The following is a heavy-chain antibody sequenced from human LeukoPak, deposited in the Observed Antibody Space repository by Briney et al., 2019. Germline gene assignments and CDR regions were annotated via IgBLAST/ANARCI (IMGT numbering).Heavy chain of an antibody. Sequence: GGSLRLSCAASGFTFSSYAMHWVRQAPGKGLEWVAVISYDGSNKYYADSVKGRFTISRDNSKNTLYLQMNSLRAEDTAVYYCARDPYLVTTRGNWFDPWGQGTLVTVFS. J-gene: IGHJ5*02. CDR2: ISYDGSNK. V-gene: IGHV3-30-3*01. D-gene: IGHD4-17*01. CDR3: ARDPYLVTTRGNWFDP. CDR1: GFTFSSYA.